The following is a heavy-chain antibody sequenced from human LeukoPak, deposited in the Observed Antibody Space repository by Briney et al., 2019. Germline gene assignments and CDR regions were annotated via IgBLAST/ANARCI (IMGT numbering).Heavy chain of an antibody. CDR2: TNPNSGGT. CDR1: GYTFTGYY. D-gene: IGHD6-19*01. Sequence: ASVKVSCKASGYTFTGYYMHWVRQAPGQRLEWMGRTNPNSGGTNYAQKFQGRVTMTRDTSISTAYMELSRLRSDDTAVYYCARRRRVNSSGWYVSDYWGQGTLVTVSS. J-gene: IGHJ4*02. CDR3: ARRRRVNSSGWYVSDY. V-gene: IGHV1-2*06.